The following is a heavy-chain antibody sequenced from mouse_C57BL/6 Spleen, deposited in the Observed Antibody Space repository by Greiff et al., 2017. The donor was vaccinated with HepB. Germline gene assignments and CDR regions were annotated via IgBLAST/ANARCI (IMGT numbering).Heavy chain of an antibody. CDR2: IHPNSGST. CDR1: GYTFTSYW. CDR3: AKEGRGSSTVYAMDY. V-gene: IGHV1-64*01. Sequence: QVQLQQPAAELVKPGASVKLSCKASGYTFTSYWMHWVKQRPGQGLEWIGMIHPNSGSTNYNEKFKSKATLTVDKSSSTAYMQLSSLTSEDSAVYYCAKEGRGSSTVYAMDYWGQGTSVTVSS. D-gene: IGHD1-1*01. J-gene: IGHJ4*01.